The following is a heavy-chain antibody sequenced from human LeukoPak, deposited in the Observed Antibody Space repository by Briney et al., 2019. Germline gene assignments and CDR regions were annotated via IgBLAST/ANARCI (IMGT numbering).Heavy chain of an antibody. CDR2: ISYDGSNK. J-gene: IGHJ4*02. CDR3: ARADSFWDSGDY. D-gene: IGHD3-16*01. Sequence: SGGSLRLSCAASGFTFSSYAMHWVRQAPGKGLEWVAVISYDGSNKYYADSVKGRFTISRDNSKNTLYLQMNSLRAEDTAVYYCARADSFWDSGDYWGQGTLVTVSS. CDR1: GFTFSSYA. V-gene: IGHV3-30-3*01.